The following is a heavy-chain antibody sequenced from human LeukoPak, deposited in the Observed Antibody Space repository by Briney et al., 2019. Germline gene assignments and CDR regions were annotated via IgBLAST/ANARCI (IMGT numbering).Heavy chain of an antibody. CDR2: ISGSGGST. Sequence: GGSLRLSCAASRFTFSSYAMSWVRQAPGKGLEWVSAISGSGGSTYYADSVKGRFTISRDNSKNTLYLQMNSLRAEDTAVYYCAKAPYYYDSSGYPDYWGQGTLVTVSS. V-gene: IGHV3-23*01. CDR3: AKAPYYYDSSGYPDY. CDR1: RFTFSSYA. D-gene: IGHD3-22*01. J-gene: IGHJ4*02.